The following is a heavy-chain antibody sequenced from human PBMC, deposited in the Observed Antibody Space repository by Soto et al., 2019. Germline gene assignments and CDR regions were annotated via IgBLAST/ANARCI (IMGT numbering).Heavy chain of an antibody. CDR1: GYTFTSYG. CDR2: ISAYNGNT. D-gene: IGHD3-10*01. Sequence: QVQLVQSGAEVKKPGASVKVSCKASGYTFTSYGITWVRQAPGPGLEWMGWISAYNGNTNYAQKLQGSVTMTTDTSTSTAYMELRSLRSDATAVYYCARVKEGGYYGSGSYEGYWGQGTLVTFAS. V-gene: IGHV1-18*01. CDR3: ARVKEGGYYGSGSYEGY. J-gene: IGHJ4*02.